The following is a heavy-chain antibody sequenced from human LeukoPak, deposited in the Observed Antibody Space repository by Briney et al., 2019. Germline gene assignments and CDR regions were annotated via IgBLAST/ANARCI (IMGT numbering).Heavy chain of an antibody. CDR2: IHSSGST. J-gene: IGHJ4*02. Sequence: SETLSLTCTVSGDSISNYYWNWVRQPPGKGLEWIGYIHSSGSTNYNPSLKSRVTMSVDTSKSQISLKLSSVTAADTAVYYCARTAYFDSWGQGTLVTVSS. V-gene: IGHV4-59*01. CDR1: GDSISNYY. CDR3: ARTAYFDS.